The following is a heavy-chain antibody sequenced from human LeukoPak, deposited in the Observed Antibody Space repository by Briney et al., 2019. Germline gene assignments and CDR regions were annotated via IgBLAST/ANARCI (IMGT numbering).Heavy chain of an antibody. J-gene: IGHJ4*02. Sequence: QSGGSLRLSCAASGFTVSSNYMSWVRQAPGKGLEWVANINQDGSEKYYVDSVKGRFTISRDNAKNSLYLQMNSLRAEDTALYYCARVDTLMDYYFDYWGQGTLVTVSS. V-gene: IGHV3-7*03. CDR3: ARVDTLMDYYFDY. D-gene: IGHD5-18*01. CDR1: GFTVSSNY. CDR2: INQDGSEK.